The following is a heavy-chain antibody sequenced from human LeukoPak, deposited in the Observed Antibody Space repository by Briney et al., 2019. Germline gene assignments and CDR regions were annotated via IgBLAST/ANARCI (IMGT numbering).Heavy chain of an antibody. CDR1: GGSISSYY. CDR2: IYYSGST. Sequence: SETLSLTCTVSGGSISSYYWSWIRQPPGKGLEWIGYIYYSGSTNYNPSLKSRVTISVDTSKNQFSLKLSSVTAADTAVYYCARGWRSSWYVVNWFDPWGQGTLVTVSS. V-gene: IGHV4-59*01. D-gene: IGHD6-13*01. CDR3: ARGWRSSWYVVNWFDP. J-gene: IGHJ5*02.